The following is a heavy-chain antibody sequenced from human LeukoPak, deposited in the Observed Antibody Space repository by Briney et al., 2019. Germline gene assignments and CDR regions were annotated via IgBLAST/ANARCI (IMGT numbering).Heavy chain of an antibody. Sequence: PGGSLRLSCAASGFTFSSYWMHWVRQAPGKGLVWVSRINSDGSSTSYADSVKGRFTISRDNAKNTLYLQMNSLRAEDTAVYYCARGPPGSDYGELTYYYYYVDVWGKGTTVTVSS. CDR1: GFTFSSYW. J-gene: IGHJ6*03. D-gene: IGHD4-17*01. CDR3: ARGPPGSDYGELTYYYYYVDV. CDR2: INSDGSST. V-gene: IGHV3-74*01.